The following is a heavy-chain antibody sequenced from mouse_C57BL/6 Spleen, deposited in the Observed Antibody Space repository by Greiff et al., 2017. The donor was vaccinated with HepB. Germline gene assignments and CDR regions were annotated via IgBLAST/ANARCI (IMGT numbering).Heavy chain of an antibody. V-gene: IGHV1-4*01. CDR1: GYTFTSYT. J-gene: IGHJ2*01. CDR3: ARTHER. CDR2: INPSSGYT. Sequence: VQLQQSGAELARPGASVKMSCKASGYTFTSYTMHWAKQRPGQGLEWIGYINPSSGYTKYNQKFKDKATLTADKSSSTAYMQLSSLTSEDSAVYYCARTHERWGQGTTLTVSS.